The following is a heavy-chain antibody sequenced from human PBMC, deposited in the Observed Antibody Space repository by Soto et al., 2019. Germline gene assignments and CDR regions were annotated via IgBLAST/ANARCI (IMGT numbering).Heavy chain of an antibody. J-gene: IGHJ6*03. CDR2: ISAYNGNT. CDR3: ARDLVDILMVYATPNYYYYMDV. Sequence: QVQLVQSGAEVKKPGASVKVSCKASGYTFTSYGISWVRQAPGQGLEWMGGISAYNGNTNYAQKLQGRVTMTTDTSTSTAYMELRSLRSDDTAVYYCARDLVDILMVYATPNYYYYMDVWGKGTTVTVSS. V-gene: IGHV1-18*01. CDR1: GYTFTSYG. D-gene: IGHD2-8*01.